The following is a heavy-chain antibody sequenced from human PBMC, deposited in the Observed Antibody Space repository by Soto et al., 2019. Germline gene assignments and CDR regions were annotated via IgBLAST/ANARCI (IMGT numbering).Heavy chain of an antibody. Sequence: SETLSLTCTVSGGSISSYYWSWIRQTPGKGLEWIGYIYYSGSTNYNPSIKSRITISVDTSKNQFSLKLSSVTAADTAVYYCARDRWVTGIHWFDPWGQGTLVTVS. D-gene: IGHD1-20*01. V-gene: IGHV4-59*12. CDR1: GGSISSYY. CDR3: ARDRWVTGIHWFDP. CDR2: IYYSGST. J-gene: IGHJ5*02.